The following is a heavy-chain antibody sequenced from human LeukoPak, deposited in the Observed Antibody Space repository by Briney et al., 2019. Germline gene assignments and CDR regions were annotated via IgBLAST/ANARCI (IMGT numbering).Heavy chain of an antibody. CDR3: ARGGTTEGLVDY. CDR1: GYTFTSYG. CDR2: ISAYNGNT. Sequence: ASAKVSCKAAGYTFTSYGISWVRQAPGQGLEWMGWISAYNGNTNYAQKPQGRVTMPTAPSTSTAYMELRSLRSDDPAVYYCARGGTTEGLVDYWGQGTLVTVSS. V-gene: IGHV1-18*01. J-gene: IGHJ4*02. D-gene: IGHD4-11*01.